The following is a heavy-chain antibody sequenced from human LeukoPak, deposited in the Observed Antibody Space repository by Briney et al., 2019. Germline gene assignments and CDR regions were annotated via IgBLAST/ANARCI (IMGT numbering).Heavy chain of an antibody. Sequence: SETLSLTCTVSGGSISSYYWSWIRQPAGKGLEWIGRIYTSGSTDYHPSLKSRVTMSLDTSKNQFSLNLSSVTAADTAVYYCARERDYSNAYVMDVWGQGTTVTVSS. D-gene: IGHD4-11*01. J-gene: IGHJ6*02. CDR1: GGSISSYY. CDR2: IYTSGST. V-gene: IGHV4-4*07. CDR3: ARERDYSNAYVMDV.